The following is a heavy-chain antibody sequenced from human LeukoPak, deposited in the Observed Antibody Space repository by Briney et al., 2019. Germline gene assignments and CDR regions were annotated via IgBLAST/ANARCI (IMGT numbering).Heavy chain of an antibody. D-gene: IGHD6-13*01. CDR1: GFTFSSYG. CDR2: ISYDGSNK. CDR3: AKDHSSSWYGVPTDY. Sequence: GGSLRLSCAASGFTFSSYGMHWVRQAPGKGLEWVAVISYDGSNKYYADSVKGRFTISRDNSKNTLYLQMNSLRAEDTAVYYCAKDHSSSWYGVPTDYWGQGTLVTVSS. J-gene: IGHJ4*02. V-gene: IGHV3-30*18.